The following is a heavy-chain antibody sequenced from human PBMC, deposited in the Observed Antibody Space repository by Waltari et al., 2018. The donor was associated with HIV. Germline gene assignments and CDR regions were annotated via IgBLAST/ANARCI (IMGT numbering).Heavy chain of an antibody. CDR2: ISSSSSTI. V-gene: IGHV3-48*04. Sequence: EVQLVESGAALVQPGGSLRLSCAASGFTFSSYSMNWVRQAPGKGLEWISYISSSSSTIYYADSVKGRFTISRDNAKNSLFLQMNDLRAEDTAIYYCARDTYYFDYWGQGTLVTVSS. CDR1: GFTFSSYS. CDR3: ARDTYYFDY. J-gene: IGHJ4*02.